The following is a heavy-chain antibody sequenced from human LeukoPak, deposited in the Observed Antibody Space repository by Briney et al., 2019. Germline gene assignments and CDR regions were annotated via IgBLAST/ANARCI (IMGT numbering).Heavy chain of an antibody. Sequence: SETLSLTCAVYGGSFSGYYWSWIRQPPGKGLEWIGEINHSGSTNYNPSLKSRVTISVDTSKNQFSLKLSSVTAADTAVYYCARRGPYSSSWNYFDSWGQGTLVTVSS. D-gene: IGHD6-13*01. J-gene: IGHJ4*02. V-gene: IGHV4-34*01. CDR1: GGSFSGYY. CDR2: INHSGST. CDR3: ARRGPYSSSWNYFDS.